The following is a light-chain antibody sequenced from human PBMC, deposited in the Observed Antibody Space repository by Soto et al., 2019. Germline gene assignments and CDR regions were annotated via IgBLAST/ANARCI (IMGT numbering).Light chain of an antibody. Sequence: DIQMTQSPSTLSASVGDRVTITCRASQSISSWLAWYQHKPGKAPKVLIYKASSLKSGVPSRFSGSGSGTEFTLTISSLQPDDFATYYCQQYNTDSRTFGQGTKADIK. CDR2: KAS. J-gene: IGKJ1*01. V-gene: IGKV1-5*03. CDR3: QQYNTDSRT. CDR1: QSISSW.